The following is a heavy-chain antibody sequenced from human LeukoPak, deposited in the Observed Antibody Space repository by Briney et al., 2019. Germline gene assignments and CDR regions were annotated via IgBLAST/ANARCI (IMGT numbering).Heavy chain of an antibody. J-gene: IGHJ4*02. V-gene: IGHV4-39*01. CDR1: GGSISSSSYY. D-gene: IGHD2-8*01. CDR3: MGYATATASFDY. Sequence: SETLSLTCTVSGGSISSSSYYWGWIRQPPGKGLEWIGSIYYSGSTYYNPSLKSRFTISVDTSKNQFSLKLSSVTAADTAVYYCMGYATATASFDYWGQGTLVTVSS. CDR2: IYYSGST.